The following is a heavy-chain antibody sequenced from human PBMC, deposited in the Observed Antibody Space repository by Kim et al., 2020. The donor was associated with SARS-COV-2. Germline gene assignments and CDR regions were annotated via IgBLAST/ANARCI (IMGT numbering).Heavy chain of an antibody. Sequence: SETLSLTCTVSGGSISSGGYYWSWIRQHPGKGLEWIGYIYYSGSTYYNPSLKSRVTISVDTSKNQFSLKLSSVTAADTAVYYCARDLGYYGSGSYYILGYWGQGTLVTVSS. J-gene: IGHJ4*02. V-gene: IGHV4-31*03. CDR2: IYYSGST. CDR1: GGSISSGGYY. D-gene: IGHD3-10*01. CDR3: ARDLGYYGSGSYYILGY.